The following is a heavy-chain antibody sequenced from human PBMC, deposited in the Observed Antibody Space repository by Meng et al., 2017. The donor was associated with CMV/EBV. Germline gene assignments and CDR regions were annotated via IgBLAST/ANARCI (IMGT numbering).Heavy chain of an antibody. CDR2: VSYDGTNE. J-gene: IGHJ3*02. Sequence: FSFSASAVRSVRQAPSRGLEWVAVVSYDGTNECCASSVEGRFTISRDNSKNTLYLQMSSLRAEDTAVYYCARARYCRTTSCYDAFDIWGQGTMVTVSS. V-gene: IGHV3-30*04. CDR3: ARARYCRTTSCYDAFDI. CDR1: FSFSASA. D-gene: IGHD2-2*01.